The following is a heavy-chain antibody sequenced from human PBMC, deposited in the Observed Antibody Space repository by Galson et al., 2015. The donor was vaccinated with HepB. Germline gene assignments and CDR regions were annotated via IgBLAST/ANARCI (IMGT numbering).Heavy chain of an antibody. CDR2: FDPEDGET. V-gene: IGHV1-24*01. J-gene: IGHJ6*02. CDR1: GYTFTSFD. D-gene: IGHD2-15*01. Sequence: SVKVSCKASGYTFTSFDINWVRQATGQGLEWMGGFDPEDGETIYAQKFQGRVTMTEDTSTDTAYMELSSLRSEDTAVYYCATAVVVAASYYYYGMDVWGQGTTVTVSS. CDR3: ATAVVVAASYYYYGMDV.